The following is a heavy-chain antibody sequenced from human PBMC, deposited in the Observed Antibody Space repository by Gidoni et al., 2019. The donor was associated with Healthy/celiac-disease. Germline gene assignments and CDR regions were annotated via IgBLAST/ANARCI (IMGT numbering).Heavy chain of an antibody. V-gene: IGHV1-46*01. CDR2: INPSGGST. CDR3: ARTEYYDFWSGYPGNLDY. CDR1: GYTFTSYY. Sequence: QVQLVQSGAEVKKPGASVKVSCKASGYTFTSYYMHWVRQAPGQGLEWMGIINPSGGSTSYAQKFQGRVTMTRDTSTSTDYMELSSLRSEDTAVYYCARTEYYDFWSGYPGNLDYWGQGTLVTVSS. D-gene: IGHD3-3*01. J-gene: IGHJ4*02.